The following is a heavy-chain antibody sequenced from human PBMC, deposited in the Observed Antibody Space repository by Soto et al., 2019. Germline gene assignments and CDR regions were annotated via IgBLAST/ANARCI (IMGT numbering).Heavy chain of an antibody. V-gene: IGHV1-3*01. D-gene: IGHD6-13*01. Sequence: ASVKVSCKASGYTFTSYAMHWVRQAHGQRLEWMGWINAGNGNTKYSQKFQGRVTITRDTSASTAYMELSSLRSEDTAVYYCASTETTYSSSTRAFDYWGQGTLVTVSS. CDR1: GYTFTSYA. J-gene: IGHJ4*02. CDR2: INAGNGNT. CDR3: ASTETTYSSSTRAFDY.